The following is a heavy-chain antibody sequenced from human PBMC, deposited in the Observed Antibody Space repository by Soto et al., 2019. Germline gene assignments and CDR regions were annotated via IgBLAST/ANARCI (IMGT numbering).Heavy chain of an antibody. CDR1: GGSISSYY. J-gene: IGHJ4*02. D-gene: IGHD2-21*01. CDR2: IYYSGST. CDR3: ARVWGYYFDY. Sequence: QVQLQESGPGLVKPSETLSLTCTVSGGSISSYYWSWIRQPPGKGLEWIGYIYYSGSTNYNPSLNSRVTISVDTSKNQCSLKLSSVTAADTAVDYCARVWGYYFDYWGQGTLVTVSS. V-gene: IGHV4-59*01.